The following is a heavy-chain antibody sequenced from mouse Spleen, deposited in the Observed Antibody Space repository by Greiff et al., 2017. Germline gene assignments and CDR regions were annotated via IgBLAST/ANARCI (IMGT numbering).Heavy chain of an antibody. CDR2: IYPNSGST. CDR1: GFTFTSYW. V-gene: IGHV1-64*01. Sequence: QVQLKQPGAELVKPGASVKLSCKASGFTFTSYWMHWVKQSPGQGLEWIGMIYPNSGSTNYNEKFKSKATLTVDKSSSTAYMQLSSLTSEDSAGYCCAKEGPWDYWGQGTTLTVSS. J-gene: IGHJ2*01. CDR3: AKEGPWDY.